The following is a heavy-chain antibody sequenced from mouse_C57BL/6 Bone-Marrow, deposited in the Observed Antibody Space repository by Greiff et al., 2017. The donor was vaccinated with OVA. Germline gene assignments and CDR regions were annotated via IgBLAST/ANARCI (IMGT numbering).Heavy chain of an antibody. CDR1: GFSFTSYG. V-gene: IGHV2-6*01. CDR3: AREWGYGLRRWFAY. D-gene: IGHD2-2*01. J-gene: IGHJ3*01. CDR2: IWGVGST. Sequence: VQLQESGPGLVAPSQSLSITCTVSGFSFTSYGVDWVRQSPGKGLEWLGVIWGVGSTNYNSALKSRLSISKDNSNGQVSLKMNSLQTDDTAMYYCAREWGYGLRRWFAYWGQGTLVTVSA.